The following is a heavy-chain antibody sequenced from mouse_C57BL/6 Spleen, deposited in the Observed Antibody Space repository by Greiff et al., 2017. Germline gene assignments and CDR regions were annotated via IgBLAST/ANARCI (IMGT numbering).Heavy chain of an antibody. CDR3: ARSYDGYYGFAY. CDR1: GYTFTSYW. Sequence: QVQLKQSGAELVKPGASVKLSCKASGYTFTSYWMQWVKQRPGQGLEWIGEIDPSDSYTNYNQKFKGKATLTVDTSSSTAYMQLSSLTSEDSAVYYCARSYDGYYGFAYWGQGTLVTVSA. V-gene: IGHV1-50*01. CDR2: IDPSDSYT. D-gene: IGHD2-3*01. J-gene: IGHJ3*01.